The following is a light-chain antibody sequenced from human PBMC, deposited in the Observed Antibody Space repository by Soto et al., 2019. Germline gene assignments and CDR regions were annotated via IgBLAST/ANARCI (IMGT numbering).Light chain of an antibody. CDR2: DAS. CDR1: QSVSSSY. J-gene: IGKJ5*01. CDR3: QQYGSSPT. Sequence: EIVLTQSPATLSLSPGERATLSCGASQSVSSSYLAWYQQKPGLAPRLLIYDASSRATGIPDRFSGSESGTDFTLTISRLEPEDSAVYYCQQYGSSPTFGRGTRLEIK. V-gene: IGKV3D-20*01.